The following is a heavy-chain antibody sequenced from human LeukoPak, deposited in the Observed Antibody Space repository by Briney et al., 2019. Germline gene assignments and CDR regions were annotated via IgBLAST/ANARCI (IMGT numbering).Heavy chain of an antibody. J-gene: IGHJ4*02. CDR1: GGSISSSNW. Sequence: SETLSLTCAVSGGSISSSNWWSWVRQPPGKGLEWIGEIYHSGSTNYNPSLKSRVTISVDTSKNQFSLRLSSVTAADTAVYYCARVSGYDWESFHDYWGQGTLVTVSS. CDR2: IYHSGST. V-gene: IGHV4-4*02. D-gene: IGHD5-12*01. CDR3: ARVSGYDWESFHDY.